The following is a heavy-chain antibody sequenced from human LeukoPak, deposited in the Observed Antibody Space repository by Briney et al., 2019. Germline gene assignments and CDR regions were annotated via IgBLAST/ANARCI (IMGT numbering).Heavy chain of an antibody. CDR2: INPNSGGT. D-gene: IGHD3-22*01. J-gene: IGHJ4*02. CDR3: ATDLHYYDSRGYLTQGDY. Sequence: SSVKVSYKASGYTFTGYFMHWVRQAPGQGREWMGWINPNSGGTNYEKKFKGSVTMTRDTSISTAYMELSRLRSDDTAVYYCATDLHYYDSRGYLTQGDYWGQGTLVTVSS. V-gene: IGHV1-2*02. CDR1: GYTFTGYF.